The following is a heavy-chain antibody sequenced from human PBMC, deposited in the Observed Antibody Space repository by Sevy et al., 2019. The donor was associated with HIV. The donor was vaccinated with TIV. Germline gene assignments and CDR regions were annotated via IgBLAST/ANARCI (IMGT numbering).Heavy chain of an antibody. Sequence: GGSLRLSCAASGFTFTSYAMSWVRQAPGKGLEWVGRIRNKANSQTTEYTGSVKGRLTNSKDDSKNSLYLQMNSLKTEDTAVYYCARGTAVADLYFDYWGQGTLVTVSS. V-gene: IGHV3-72*01. J-gene: IGHJ4*02. CDR3: ARGTAVADLYFDY. CDR2: IRNKANSQTT. D-gene: IGHD6-19*01. CDR1: GFTFTSYA.